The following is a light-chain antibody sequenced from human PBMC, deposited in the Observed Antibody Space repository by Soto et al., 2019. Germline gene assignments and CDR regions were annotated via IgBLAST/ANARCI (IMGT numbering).Light chain of an antibody. CDR3: QQYNNWPPDRT. V-gene: IGKV3-15*01. CDR2: GAS. Sequence: EIVMTQSTATLSVSPGGRATLSCRASQSVGSNLAWYQQKPGQAPRLLIYGASTRATGIPARFSGSGSGTEFTLTISSLQSEDFAIYFCQQYNNWPPDRTFGQGTKVEIK. CDR1: QSVGSN. J-gene: IGKJ1*01.